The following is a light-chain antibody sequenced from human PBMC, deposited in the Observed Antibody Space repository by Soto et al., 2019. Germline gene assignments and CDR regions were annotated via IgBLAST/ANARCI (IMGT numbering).Light chain of an antibody. CDR3: RQYDDLPPT. CDR2: DAS. Sequence: DIQMTQSPSPLSAPLGDRVTITWRPSESIRNELNWFQQRPGKAPNLLIYDASNLETGVPSRFSGSGSGTDFTFTISSLQPEDIATYYCRQYDDLPPTFGQGTRLEIK. V-gene: IGKV1-33*01. CDR1: ESIRNE. J-gene: IGKJ5*01.